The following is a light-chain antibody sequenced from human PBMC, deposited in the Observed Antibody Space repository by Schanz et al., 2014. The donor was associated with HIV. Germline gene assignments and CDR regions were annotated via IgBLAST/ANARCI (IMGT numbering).Light chain of an antibody. CDR3: NSYAGKNWV. J-gene: IGLJ3*02. CDR2: DVS. V-gene: IGLV2-14*01. CDR1: SSDVGGYNY. Sequence: QSALTQPASVSGSPGQSITISCTGTSSDVGGYNYVSWYQQHPGKAPKLMIYDVSNRPSGVSNRFSGSKSGNTASLTISGLQAEDEADYYCNSYAGKNWVFGGGTKLTVL.